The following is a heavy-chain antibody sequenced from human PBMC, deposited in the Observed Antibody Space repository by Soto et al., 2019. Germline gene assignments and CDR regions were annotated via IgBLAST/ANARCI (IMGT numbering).Heavy chain of an antibody. CDR2: INPSDSYT. J-gene: IGHJ4*02. V-gene: IGHV5-10-1*01. CDR1: VYNFANYW. D-gene: IGHD2-15*01. Sequence: PGESLKIACKTSVYNFANYWISWVRQMPGKGLEWMGRINPSDSYTNYSPSFQGHVTISADKSISTAYPQWSSLKASDTAMYYCARQLGDCSGGSCYFIDYWGQGTLVTVSS. CDR3: ARQLGDCSGGSCYFIDY.